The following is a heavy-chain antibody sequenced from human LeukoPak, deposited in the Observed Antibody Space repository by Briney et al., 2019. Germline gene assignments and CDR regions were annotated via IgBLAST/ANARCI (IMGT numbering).Heavy chain of an antibody. J-gene: IGHJ2*01. CDR1: GGSINSSY. CDR2: VYYKGGT. V-gene: IGHV4-59*08. Sequence: SETLSLTCTVSGGSINSSYWGWIRQPPGKGLEWIGYVYYKGGTNHNPSLKSRVTLSLDTPKNQFFLKLTSVTAADTAMYYCARCSPSYWYFDLWGRGSLVTVSS. CDR3: ARCSPSYWYFDL.